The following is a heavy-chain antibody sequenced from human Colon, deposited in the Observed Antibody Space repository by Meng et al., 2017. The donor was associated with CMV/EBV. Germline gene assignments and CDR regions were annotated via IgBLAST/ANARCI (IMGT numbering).Heavy chain of an antibody. CDR1: GFTFDDYA. J-gene: IGHJ6*02. CDR2: ISWNSGRI. D-gene: IGHD2-2*01. CDR3: AKAPGYAGSPGYYYGMDV. V-gene: IGHV3-9*01. Sequence: GGSLRLSCAASGFTFDDYAMHWVRQAPGKGLEWVSGISWNSGRIGYADSVKGRFTISRDNAKNSLYLQMNSLRAEDTAFYYCAKAPGYAGSPGYYYGMDVWGQGTTVTVSS.